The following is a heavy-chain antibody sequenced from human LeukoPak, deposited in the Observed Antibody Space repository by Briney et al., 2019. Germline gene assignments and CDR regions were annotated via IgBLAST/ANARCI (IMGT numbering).Heavy chain of an antibody. V-gene: IGHV5-51*01. CDR1: GYSFTNYW. Sequence: PGESLKISCKGSGYSFTNYWLGWVRQRPGKGLEWMGIIYPGDSDTRYSPSFQGQVTISADKSISTAYLQWSSLRASDSAIYYCARRGGFGGPANYWHFDLWGRGTLVTVSS. J-gene: IGHJ2*01. D-gene: IGHD1-26*01. CDR3: ARRGGFGGPANYWHFDL. CDR2: IYPGDSDT.